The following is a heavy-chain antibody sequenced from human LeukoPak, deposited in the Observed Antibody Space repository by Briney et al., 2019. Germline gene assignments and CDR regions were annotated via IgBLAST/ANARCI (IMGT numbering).Heavy chain of an antibody. CDR1: GGSITSSSYY. CDR3: ARDAVAAVGFLDYYYYMDV. V-gene: IGHV4-39*07. D-gene: IGHD6-13*01. Sequence: SETLSLTCTVSGGSITSSSYYWGLIRQPPGKGLEWIGSIYYSGTTYYNPSLKSRVTISVDTSKNQFSLKLSSVTAADTAVYYCARDAVAAVGFLDYYYYMDVWGKGTTVTISS. J-gene: IGHJ6*03. CDR2: IYYSGTT.